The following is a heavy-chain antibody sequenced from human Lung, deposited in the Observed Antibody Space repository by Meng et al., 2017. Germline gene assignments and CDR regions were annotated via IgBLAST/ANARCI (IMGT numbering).Heavy chain of an antibody. D-gene: IGHD6-25*01. J-gene: IGHJ4*02. CDR1: GYNFPDYY. CDR2: INPKSGDT. V-gene: IGHV1-2*06. Sequence: VPYGARVKKPWAPVKVPCKTSGYNFPDYYIHWVRRAPGQGLEWMGRINPKSGDTHYAQKFQARVTMTGDTSISTAYMELSGLRSDDTAMYYCARDEDISAAGKLFGDYWGQGTLVTVSS. CDR3: ARDEDISAAGKLFGDY.